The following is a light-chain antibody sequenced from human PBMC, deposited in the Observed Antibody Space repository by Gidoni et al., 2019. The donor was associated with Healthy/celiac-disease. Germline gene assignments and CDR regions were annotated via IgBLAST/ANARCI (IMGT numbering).Light chain of an antibody. Sequence: QSALTQPPSASGYPGQSVTISCPGTSRDVGGYHYVSWYQQHPGKAPKLMIYEVSKRPSGVPDRFSGSKSGNTASLTVTGRQAEVEADYYCSSYAGSNNRVFGGGTKLTVL. CDR2: EVS. CDR3: SSYAGSNNRV. CDR1: SRDVGGYHY. V-gene: IGLV2-8*01. J-gene: IGLJ3*02.